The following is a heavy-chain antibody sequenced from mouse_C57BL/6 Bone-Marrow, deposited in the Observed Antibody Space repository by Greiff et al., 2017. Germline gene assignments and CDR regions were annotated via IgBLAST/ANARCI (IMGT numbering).Heavy chain of an antibody. V-gene: IGHV5-16*01. Sequence: EVHLVESEGGLVQPGSSMKLSCTASGFTFSDYYMAWFRQVPEKGLEWVANINYDGSSTYYLDSLKSRFIISRDNAKNILYLQMSSLKSEDTATYYCARGGKTGFAYWGQGTLVTVSA. D-gene: IGHD4-1*01. CDR1: GFTFSDYY. CDR3: ARGGKTGFAY. CDR2: INYDGSST. J-gene: IGHJ3*01.